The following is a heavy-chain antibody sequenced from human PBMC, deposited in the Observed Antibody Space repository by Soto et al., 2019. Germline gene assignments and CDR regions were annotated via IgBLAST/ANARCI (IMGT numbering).Heavy chain of an antibody. CDR3: AKGETYYYDSSGGGMDV. CDR2: ISGSGGST. V-gene: IGHV3-23*01. J-gene: IGHJ6*02. CDR1: GFTFSSYA. Sequence: EVQPLESGGGLVQPGGSLRLSCAASGFTFSSYAMSWVRQAPGKGLEWVSAISGSGGSTYYADSVKGRFTISRDNSKNTLYLQMNRLRAEDTAVYYCAKGETYYYDSSGGGMDVWGQGTTVTVSS. D-gene: IGHD3-22*01.